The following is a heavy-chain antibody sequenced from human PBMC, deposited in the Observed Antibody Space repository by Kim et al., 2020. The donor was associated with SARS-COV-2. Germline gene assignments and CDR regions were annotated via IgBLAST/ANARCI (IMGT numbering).Heavy chain of an antibody. D-gene: IGHD5-18*01. Sequence: KFQGRVTITADESTSTAYMELSSLRSEDTAVYYCARGANTAMVMQDWFDPWGQGTLVTVSS. V-gene: IGHV1-69*01. CDR3: ARGANTAMVMQDWFDP. J-gene: IGHJ5*02.